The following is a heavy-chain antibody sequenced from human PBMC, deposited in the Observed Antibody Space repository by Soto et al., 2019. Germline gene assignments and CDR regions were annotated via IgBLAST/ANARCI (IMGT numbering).Heavy chain of an antibody. D-gene: IGHD3-22*01. J-gene: IGHJ5*02. CDR3: ARGSYYDSSGYYGP. V-gene: IGHV4-31*03. CDR2: IYYSGST. CDR1: GGSISSGGYY. Sequence: SETLSLTCTVSGGSISSGGYYGSWIRQHPGKGLEWIGYIYYSGSTYYNPSLKSRVTISVDTSKNQFSLKLSSVTAADTAVYYCARGSYYDSSGYYGPWGQGTLVTVSS.